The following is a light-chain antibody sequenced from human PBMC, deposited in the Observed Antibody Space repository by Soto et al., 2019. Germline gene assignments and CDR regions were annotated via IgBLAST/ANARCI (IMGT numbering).Light chain of an antibody. CDR3: HQYYSYPLT. CDR1: QGISSY. V-gene: IGKV1-8*01. CDR2: AAS. J-gene: IGKJ2*01. Sequence: IRMTQSPSSLSASTGDRVTMTCRASQGISSYLAWYQQKPGKAPKLLIYAASTLQSGVPSRFSGSGSGTDFTLTISCLQSEDFATYYCHQYYSYPLTFGQGTKLEIK.